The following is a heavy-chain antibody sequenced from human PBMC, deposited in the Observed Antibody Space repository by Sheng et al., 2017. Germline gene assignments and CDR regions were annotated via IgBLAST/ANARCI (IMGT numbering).Heavy chain of an antibody. CDR3: AKDRGDYYYYGMDV. Sequence: EVQLVESGGGLVQPGWSLRLSCAASGFTFDDYAMHWVRQAPGKGLEWVSGINWNSGSIGYADSVKGRFTISRDNAKNSLYLQMNSLRAEDMALYYCAKDRGDYYYYGMDVWGQGTAVTVSS. D-gene: IGHD4-17*01. CDR2: INWNSGSI. CDR1: GFTFDDYA. V-gene: IGHV3-9*03. J-gene: IGHJ6*02.